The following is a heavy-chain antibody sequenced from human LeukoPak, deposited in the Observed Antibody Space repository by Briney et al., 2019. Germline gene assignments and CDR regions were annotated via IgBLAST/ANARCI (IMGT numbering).Heavy chain of an antibody. CDR3: AKDVRVGEYYGSGSYFDY. D-gene: IGHD3-10*01. J-gene: IGHJ4*02. V-gene: IGHV3-23*01. CDR1: GFTFSSYA. Sequence: GGSLRLSCAASGFTFSSYAMSWVRQAPGKGLEGVSIISASGGSTYYADSVKGRFTISRDKSKNYLQMNSLRGDDTAIYYFAKDVRVGEYYGSGSYFDYWGQGTLVTVSS. CDR2: ISASGGST.